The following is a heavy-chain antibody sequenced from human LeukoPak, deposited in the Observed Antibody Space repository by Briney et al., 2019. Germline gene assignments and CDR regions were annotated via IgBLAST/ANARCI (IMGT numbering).Heavy chain of an antibody. CDR2: IYPGDSDT. CDR3: ARHQGSSSWGFDI. CDR1: GYSFTSHW. Sequence: GESLKISCKGSGYSFTSHWIGWVRQMPGKGLEWMGIIYPGDSDTRYSPSFQGQVTISADKSISTAYLQWSSLKASDTAMYYCARHQGSSSWGFDIWGQGTMVTVSS. J-gene: IGHJ3*02. V-gene: IGHV5-51*01. D-gene: IGHD6-13*01.